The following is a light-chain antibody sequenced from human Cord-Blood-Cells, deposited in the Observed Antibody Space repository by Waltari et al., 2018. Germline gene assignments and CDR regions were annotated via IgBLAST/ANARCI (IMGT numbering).Light chain of an antibody. V-gene: IGKV1-5*03. Sequence: DLQMPQSPSTVSASVGERVTLTCRASQSIISWLAWYQQKPGKAPKPLDYKAYIIESGLPSRFSGSGSGTGFSLTIISLQPDDFATYYCQQYNSYSRPFGQGTKVEIK. CDR3: QQYNSYSRP. CDR1: QSIISW. J-gene: IGKJ1*01. CDR2: KAY.